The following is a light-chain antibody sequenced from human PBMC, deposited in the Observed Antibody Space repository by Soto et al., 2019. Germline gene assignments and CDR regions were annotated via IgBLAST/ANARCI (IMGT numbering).Light chain of an antibody. V-gene: IGKV1-5*03. Sequence: DIQMTQSPSTLSASVGDRVTITCRASQSISPWLAWYQQKPGKAPQLLIYTASTLEGGVPSRFSGSGSGTEFTLTISSLQPDDFATYYCQQYSTGWSFGQGTNVDLK. CDR1: QSISPW. J-gene: IGKJ1*01. CDR3: QQYSTGWS. CDR2: TAS.